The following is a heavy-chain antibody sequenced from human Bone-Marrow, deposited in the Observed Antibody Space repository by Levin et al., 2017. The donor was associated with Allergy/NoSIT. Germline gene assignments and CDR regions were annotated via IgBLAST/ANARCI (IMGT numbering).Heavy chain of an antibody. CDR2: IIPMFGSA. CDR1: GGSFNNYA. J-gene: IGHJ6*02. Sequence: AASVKVSCKASGGSFNNYAINWVRQAPGQGLEWMGGIIPMFGSANHAQNFQDRFTITADKSTNTVYLEVTSLRSEDTAVYYCARGQVEVPPSRLLHFYYYDLDVWAQGTTVTVSS. D-gene: IGHD2/OR15-2a*01. V-gene: IGHV1-69*06. CDR3: ARGQVEVPPSRLLHFYYYDLDV.